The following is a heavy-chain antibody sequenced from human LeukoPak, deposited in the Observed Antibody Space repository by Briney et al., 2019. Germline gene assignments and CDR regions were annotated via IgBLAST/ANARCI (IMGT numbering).Heavy chain of an antibody. J-gene: IGHJ4*02. CDR1: GXTFRSYW. D-gene: IGHD5-24*01. CDR3: ARDFGWVQDY. Sequence: GGSLRLSCAASGXTFRSYWVYWLRQAPGKGLVWVSRMNTDGSTTSYADSVKGRFTISRDNAKNTLYLQMNSLRAEDTAVYYCARDFGWVQDYWGQGTLVTVSS. CDR2: MNTDGSTT. V-gene: IGHV3-74*01.